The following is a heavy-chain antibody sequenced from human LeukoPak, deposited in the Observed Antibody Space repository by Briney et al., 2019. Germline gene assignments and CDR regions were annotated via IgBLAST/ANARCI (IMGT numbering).Heavy chain of an antibody. CDR1: GFTFSSYA. J-gene: IGHJ4*02. Sequence: PGGSLRLSCAASGFTFSSYAMLWVRQAPGKGLEWVAVISYDGSNKYYADSVKGRFTISRDNSKNTLYLQMNSLRAEDTAVYYCARGGYSGYDCDYWGQGTLVTVSS. D-gene: IGHD5-12*01. V-gene: IGHV3-30-3*01. CDR2: ISYDGSNK. CDR3: ARGGYSGYDCDY.